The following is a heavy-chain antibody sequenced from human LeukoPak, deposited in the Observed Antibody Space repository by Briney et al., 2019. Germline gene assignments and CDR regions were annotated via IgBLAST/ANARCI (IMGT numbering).Heavy chain of an antibody. Sequence: GGSLRLSCAASGFTFSSYGMHWVRQAPGKGLEWVAAISYDGSNKYYVDSVKGRFTISRDNSKNTLYLQMNSLRPEDTAVYYCAKDRGEKWLFTSFDYWGQGILVTVSS. CDR2: ISYDGSNK. D-gene: IGHD3-10*01. V-gene: IGHV3-30*18. CDR3: AKDRGEKWLFTSFDY. J-gene: IGHJ4*02. CDR1: GFTFSSYG.